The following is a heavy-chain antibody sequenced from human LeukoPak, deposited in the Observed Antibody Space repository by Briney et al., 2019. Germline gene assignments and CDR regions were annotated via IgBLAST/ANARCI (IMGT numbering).Heavy chain of an antibody. CDR3: ARGGPDHAFDI. Sequence: PGRSPRLSCAASAFTFGSYWMYWVRHPPGKGLMYVSRINNDGGGTTYTESVKGRFTISRDNAKSGVSLQMNRLRVEDTAMYYCARGGPDHAFDIWGQGTMVTVSS. CDR1: AFTFGSYW. CDR2: INNDGGGT. V-gene: IGHV3-74*01. D-gene: IGHD1-14*01. J-gene: IGHJ3*02.